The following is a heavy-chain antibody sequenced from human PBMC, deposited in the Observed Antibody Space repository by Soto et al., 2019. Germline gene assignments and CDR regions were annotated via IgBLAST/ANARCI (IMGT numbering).Heavy chain of an antibody. V-gene: IGHV3-23*01. Sequence: EVQLLESGGGLVQPGGSLRLSCAASGFTFSSYAMNWVRQAPGKGLEWVSAISGSGVSTYYADSVKGRFTISRDNSKNTQHLQMNSLRAEDTAVYYCAKVPIFGVISRSYGMDVWGQGTTVTVS. CDR3: AKVPIFGVISRSYGMDV. CDR2: ISGSGVST. J-gene: IGHJ6*02. D-gene: IGHD3-3*02. CDR1: GFTFSSYA.